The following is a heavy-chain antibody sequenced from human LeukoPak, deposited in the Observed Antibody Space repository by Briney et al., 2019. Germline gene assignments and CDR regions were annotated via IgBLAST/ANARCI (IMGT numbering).Heavy chain of an antibody. D-gene: IGHD2-2*01. CDR2: ISGSGGST. CDR1: RFTFRSYA. CDR3: AKARRSACSTTSCYPFDY. Sequence: PGGSLRLSCAAPRFTFRSYAMSSVRQAPGKGREWVSAISGSGGSTYYTDSVRGRFTISRDNSNNTIYLHMNSLRAQNTAVYYCAKARRSACSTTSCYPFDYWGQGTLVTVSS. V-gene: IGHV3-23*01. J-gene: IGHJ4*02.